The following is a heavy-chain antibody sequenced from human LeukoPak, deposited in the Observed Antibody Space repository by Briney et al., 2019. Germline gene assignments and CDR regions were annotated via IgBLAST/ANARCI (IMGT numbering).Heavy chain of an antibody. CDR2: IYYSGST. V-gene: IGHV4-59*01. CDR1: GGSISSYY. CDR3: ARVVRDILTGYYGGLLD. D-gene: IGHD3-9*01. Sequence: SETLSLTCTVSGGSISSYYWSWIRQPPGKGLEWIGYIYYSGSTNYNPSLKSRVTISVDTSKNQFSLKLSSVTAADTAVYYCARVVRDILTGYYGGLLDWGQGTLVTVSS. J-gene: IGHJ4*02.